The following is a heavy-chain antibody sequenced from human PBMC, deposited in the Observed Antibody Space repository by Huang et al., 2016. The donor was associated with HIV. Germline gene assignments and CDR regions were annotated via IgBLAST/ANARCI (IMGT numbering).Heavy chain of an antibody. J-gene: IGHJ4*02. V-gene: IGHV3-23*01. Sequence: EVQLLESGGGLVQPGGSLRLSCSASGFTFNNYAMKWVRQAPGKGLEWFSTIRGNGGSTYYADSVKGRFTISSDNSKNTLYLHMNSLRVEDTAVYYCAKGIKSSGSYYFDYWGQGTLVTVSS. CDR2: IRGNGGST. D-gene: IGHD3-10*01. CDR1: GFTFNNYA. CDR3: AKGIKSSGSYYFDY.